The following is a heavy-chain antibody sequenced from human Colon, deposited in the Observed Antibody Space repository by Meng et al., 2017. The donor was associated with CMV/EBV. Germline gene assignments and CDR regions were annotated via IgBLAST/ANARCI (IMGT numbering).Heavy chain of an antibody. Sequence: GESLKISCAASGFTFSTYGMHWVRQAPGKGLEWVAVIWYGGSKKYYVDSVKGRFTVSRDNSMNTLYLQMDSVRPEDTALYFCARDQYRYQNLYAGGNSLDLWGQGTLVTVSS. D-gene: IGHD4-23*01. CDR2: IWYGGSKK. CDR1: GFTFSTYG. J-gene: IGHJ5*02. CDR3: ARDQYRYQNLYAGGNSLDL. V-gene: IGHV3-33*01.